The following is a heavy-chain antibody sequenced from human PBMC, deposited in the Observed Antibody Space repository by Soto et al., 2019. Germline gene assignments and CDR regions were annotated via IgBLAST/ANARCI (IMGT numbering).Heavy chain of an antibody. Sequence: GGSLRLSCAASGFTFSDYYMSWIRQAPGKGLEWVSYISSSGSTIYYADSVKGRFTISRDNAKNSLYLQMNSLRAEDTAVYYCARAPRAGTILDWFDPWGQGTLVTVSS. D-gene: IGHD3-3*01. J-gene: IGHJ5*02. CDR3: ARAPRAGTILDWFDP. CDR2: ISSSGSTI. V-gene: IGHV3-11*01. CDR1: GFTFSDYY.